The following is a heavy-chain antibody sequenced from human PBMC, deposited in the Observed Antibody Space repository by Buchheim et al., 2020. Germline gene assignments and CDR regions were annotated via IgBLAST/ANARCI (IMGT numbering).Heavy chain of an antibody. CDR2: IYYSGST. J-gene: IGHJ5*02. Sequence: QVQLQESGPGLVKPSQTLSLTCRVSGGSMSNGDYYWSWISQPPGKGLEWIGYIYYSGSTDYNPSLKIRVTISVDTSKYQFSLKLSSVTAADTAVYYCARASGYYGSGSYYRLNLNWIDPWGQGTL. CDR1: GGSMSNGDYY. V-gene: IGHV4-30-4*01. CDR3: ARASGYYGSGSYYRLNLNWIDP. D-gene: IGHD3-10*01.